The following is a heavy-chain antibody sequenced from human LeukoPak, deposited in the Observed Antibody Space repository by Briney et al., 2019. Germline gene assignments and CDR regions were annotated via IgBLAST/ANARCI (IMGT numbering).Heavy chain of an antibody. V-gene: IGHV3-30*07. CDR2: ASHDGTNK. CDR1: GFALSDSA. Sequence: GGSLRLSCGASGFALSDSAVHWVRQAPAGGLQWVAVASHDGTNKYYADSVKGRFTISRDNSKNTLYLEMNSVRLEDTAVYYCARVLFTTAGTSFDLWGQGTRVTVSS. CDR3: ARVLFTTAGTSFDL. D-gene: IGHD6-13*01. J-gene: IGHJ4*02.